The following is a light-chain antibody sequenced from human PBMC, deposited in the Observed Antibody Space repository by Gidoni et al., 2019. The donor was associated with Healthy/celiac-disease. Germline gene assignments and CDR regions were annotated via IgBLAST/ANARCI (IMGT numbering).Light chain of an antibody. CDR2: AAS. J-gene: IGKJ3*01. CDR1: QSISSY. V-gene: IGKV1-39*01. Sequence: DTQMTQSPSSLSASVGDRVTITCRASQSISSYLNWYQQKPGKAPKLLIYAASSLQSGVPSRFSGSRSGTDFTLTISSLQPEDFATYYCQQSYSTPPFTFXPXTKVDIK. CDR3: QQSYSTPPFT.